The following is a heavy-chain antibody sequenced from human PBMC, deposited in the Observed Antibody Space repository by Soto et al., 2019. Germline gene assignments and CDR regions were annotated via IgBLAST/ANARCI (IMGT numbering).Heavy chain of an antibody. CDR1: GFTFDDYA. CDR3: EKGSRGTYHYYGMDV. Sequence: GGSLRLSCAASGFTFDDYAMHWVRQAPGKGLEWVSGINWNSGNIGYADSVKGRFTISRDTAKNSLYLQMNSLRAEDTASYYCEKGSRGTYHYYGMDVWGQGTKVTVYS. J-gene: IGHJ6*02. CDR2: INWNSGNI. D-gene: IGHD2-15*01. V-gene: IGHV3-9*01.